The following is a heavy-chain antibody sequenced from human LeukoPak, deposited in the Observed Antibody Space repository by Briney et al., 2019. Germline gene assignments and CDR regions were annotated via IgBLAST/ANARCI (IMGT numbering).Heavy chain of an antibody. Sequence: PGGSLRLSCAASGFTFSVYFMGWVRQAPGKGLEWVSAISGSGGSTYYADSVKGRFTISRDNSKNTLYLQMNSLRAEDTAVYYCAKSWSLFDYWGQGTLVTVSS. CDR1: GFTFSVYF. V-gene: IGHV3-23*01. CDR3: AKSWSLFDY. J-gene: IGHJ4*02. D-gene: IGHD6-13*01. CDR2: ISGSGGST.